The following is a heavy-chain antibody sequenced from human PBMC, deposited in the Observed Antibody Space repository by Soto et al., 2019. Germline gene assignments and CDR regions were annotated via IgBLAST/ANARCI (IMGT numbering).Heavy chain of an antibody. CDR1: EYTFIAFY. D-gene: IGHD2-2*01. Sequence: ASVKVSCKASEYTFIAFYIHWVRQAPGQGLEWMGWINPNSGGTSYAQKFQGRVTMTRDTSISTAYMDLSRLRSDDTAVYYCGRGVDIVVEPADHDSSKMDVWGQGTTVTVSS. CDR3: GRGVDIVVEPADHDSSKMDV. V-gene: IGHV1-2*02. CDR2: INPNSGGT. J-gene: IGHJ6*02.